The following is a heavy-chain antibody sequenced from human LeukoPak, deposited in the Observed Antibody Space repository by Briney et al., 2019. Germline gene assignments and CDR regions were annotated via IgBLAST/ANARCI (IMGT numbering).Heavy chain of an antibody. CDR1: GFTFSSYS. J-gene: IGHJ3*02. D-gene: IGHD1-14*01. CDR3: ARSTTYPGPTRAFDI. V-gene: IGHV3-48*04. Sequence: GGSLRLSCAASGFTFSSYSMNWVRQAPGKGLEWVSYISSSSSTIYYADSVKGRFTISRDNAKNSLYLQMNSLRADDTAVYYCARSTTYPGPTRAFDIWGQGTMVTVSS. CDR2: ISSSSSTI.